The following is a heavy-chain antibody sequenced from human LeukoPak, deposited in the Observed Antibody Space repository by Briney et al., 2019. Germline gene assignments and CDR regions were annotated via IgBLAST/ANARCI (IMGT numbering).Heavy chain of an antibody. CDR3: ARDRSGSYGY. CDR1: GFTFSSYS. D-gene: IGHD1-26*01. V-gene: IGHV3-21*01. Sequence: GGSLRLSCAASGFTFSSYSMNWVRQAPGKGLEWVSSISSSSSYIYYADSVKGRFTISRDNAKNALYLQMNSLRAEDTAVYYCARDRSGSYGYWGQGTLVTVSS. J-gene: IGHJ4*02. CDR2: ISSSSSYI.